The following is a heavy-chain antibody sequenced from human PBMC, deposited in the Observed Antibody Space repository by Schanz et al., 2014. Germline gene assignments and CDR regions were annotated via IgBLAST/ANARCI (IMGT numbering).Heavy chain of an antibody. D-gene: IGHD3-22*01. CDR2: ISYDGSNK. V-gene: IGHV3-30*19. J-gene: IGHJ4*02. CDR1: GFAFSSYG. Sequence: QVQLVESGGGVVQPGRSLRLSCAASGFAFSSYGMHWVRQAPGKGLEWVAVISYDGSNKYYADSVKGRFTISRDNSENTLYLQMNSLRAEDTAVYYCAKDPSHGDYDYYFDYWGQGTLVTVSS. CDR3: AKDPSHGDYDYYFDY.